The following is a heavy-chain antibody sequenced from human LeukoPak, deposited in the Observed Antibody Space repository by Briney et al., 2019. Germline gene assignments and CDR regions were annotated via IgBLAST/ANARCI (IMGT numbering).Heavy chain of an antibody. CDR1: GFTFSSYS. CDR3: ARDPLDSSGYLAGMDV. V-gene: IGHV3-21*01. J-gene: IGHJ6*02. CDR2: ISSSSSYI. Sequence: PGGSLRLSCAASGFTFSSYSMNWVRQAPGKGLEWVLSISSSSSYIYYADSVKGRFTISRDNAKNSLYLQMNSLRAEDTAVYYCARDPLDSSGYLAGMDVWGQGTTVTVSS. D-gene: IGHD3-22*01.